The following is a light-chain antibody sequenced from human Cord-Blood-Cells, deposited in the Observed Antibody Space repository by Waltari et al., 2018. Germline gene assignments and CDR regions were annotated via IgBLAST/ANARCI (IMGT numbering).Light chain of an antibody. CDR1: QSISSY. J-gene: IGKJ1*01. V-gene: IGKV1-39*01. CDR2: AAS. Sequence: DIQMTQSPPSLSASVGYRVTITCRASQSISSYLNWYQQKPGKAPKLLIYAASSLQSGVPSSFSGSGSGTDFTLTISSLQPEDFATYYCQQSYSTPRTFGQGTKVEIK. CDR3: QQSYSTPRT.